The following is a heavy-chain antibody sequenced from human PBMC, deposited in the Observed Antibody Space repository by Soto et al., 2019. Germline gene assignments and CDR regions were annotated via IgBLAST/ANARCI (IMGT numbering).Heavy chain of an antibody. CDR1: GYTVTSYY. CDR2: INPKSGST. CDR3: ARAGIAYCTSTTCYLYYYVMDV. J-gene: IGHJ6*02. Sequence: ASVKVSCKAYGYTVTSYYMHWVRQVPGQGLEWMGIINPKSGSTTYAEKFQGRVTMTRDTSTNTVYMELTSLTSGDTAVYYCARAGIAYCTSTTCYLYYYVMDVWGQGTTVTVSS. D-gene: IGHD2-2*01. V-gene: IGHV1-46*01.